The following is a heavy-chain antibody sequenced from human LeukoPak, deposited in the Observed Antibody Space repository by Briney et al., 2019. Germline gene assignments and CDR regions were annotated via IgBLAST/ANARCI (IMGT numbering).Heavy chain of an antibody. CDR1: GFTFSSYS. J-gene: IGHJ6*03. Sequence: GGSLRLSCAASGFTFSSYSMNWVRQAPGKGLEWVSSISSSSSYIYYADSVKGRFTISRDNAKNSLYLQMNSLRAEDTAVYYCARVAAPIFGVVKDDYYMDVWGKGTTVTVSS. CDR3: ARVAAPIFGVVKDDYYMDV. CDR2: ISSSSSYI. V-gene: IGHV3-21*01. D-gene: IGHD3-3*01.